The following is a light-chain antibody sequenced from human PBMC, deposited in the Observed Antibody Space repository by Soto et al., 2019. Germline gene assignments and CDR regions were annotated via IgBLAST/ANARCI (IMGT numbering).Light chain of an antibody. V-gene: IGKV3-15*01. Sequence: EIVLTQSPATLSLSPGERATLSCRASQSVSSNLAWYQQKPGQAPRLLIYGASTRATGFPARFSGSGSGTEFTLTISSLQSEDFAVYYCQQYNNWPPTWTFGQGTKVDIK. CDR3: QQYNNWPPTWT. J-gene: IGKJ1*01. CDR2: GAS. CDR1: QSVSSN.